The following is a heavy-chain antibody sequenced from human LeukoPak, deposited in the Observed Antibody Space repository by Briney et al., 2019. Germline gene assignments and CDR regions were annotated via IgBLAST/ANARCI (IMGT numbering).Heavy chain of an antibody. D-gene: IGHD2-2*01. CDR2: IYYSGST. CDR1: GGSISSSSYY. J-gene: IGHJ5*02. V-gene: IGHV4-39*01. CDR3: ARHPTASYCSSTSCYHGNWFDP. Sequence: SETLSLTCTVSGGSISSSSYYWGWTRQPPGKGLEWIGSIYYSGSTYYNPSLKSRVTISVDTSKNQFSLKLSSVTAADTAVYYCARHPTASYCSSTSCYHGNWFDPWGQGTLVTVSS.